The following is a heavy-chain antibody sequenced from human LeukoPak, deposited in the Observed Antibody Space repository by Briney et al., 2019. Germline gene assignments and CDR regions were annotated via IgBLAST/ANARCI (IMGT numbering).Heavy chain of an antibody. Sequence: GGSLRLSCAASGFTFSSCEMNWVRQAPGKGLEWLSYISNSGSSKYYAGSVRGRFTISRDNAKNSLYLQMNSLRAEDTAVYYCARARVPGELNYWGQGTLVTVSS. D-gene: IGHD3-10*01. CDR3: ARARVPGELNY. J-gene: IGHJ4*02. CDR2: ISNSGSSK. V-gene: IGHV3-48*03. CDR1: GFTFSSCE.